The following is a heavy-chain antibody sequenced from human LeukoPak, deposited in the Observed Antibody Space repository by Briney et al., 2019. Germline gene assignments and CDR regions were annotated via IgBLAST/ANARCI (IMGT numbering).Heavy chain of an antibody. CDR1: GYTFSSYD. V-gene: IGHV1-3*01. Sequence: ASVTVSCKASGYTFSSYDIHWVRQAPGQRLEWMGWINAGNGNTKYLQKFQGRVTITRDTSASTAYMELSSLRSEDTAVYYCARGYPSSDDAFDIWGQGTMVTVSS. CDR2: INAGNGNT. CDR3: ARGYPSSDDAFDI. D-gene: IGHD3-10*01. J-gene: IGHJ3*02.